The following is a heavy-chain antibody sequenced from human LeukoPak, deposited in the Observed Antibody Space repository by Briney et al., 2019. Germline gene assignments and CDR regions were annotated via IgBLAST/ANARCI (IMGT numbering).Heavy chain of an antibody. V-gene: IGHV4-38-2*01. Sequence: SEALSLTCAVSGYSISSGYYWGWIRQPPGKGLEWIASIYYSGNSYYNPSLKSRATISVNTSKNQFSLKLSSVTAADTAQYYCARISYYYDDSGHPGYFDYWGLGTLVTVSS. CDR2: IYYSGNS. J-gene: IGHJ4*02. D-gene: IGHD3-22*01. CDR1: GYSISSGYY. CDR3: ARISYYYDDSGHPGYFDY.